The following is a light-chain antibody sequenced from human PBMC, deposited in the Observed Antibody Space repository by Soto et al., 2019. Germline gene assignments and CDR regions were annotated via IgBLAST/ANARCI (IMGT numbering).Light chain of an antibody. CDR1: QGISSY. CDR3: QQYYSYPPGT. J-gene: IGKJ4*01. CDR2: AAS. V-gene: IGKV1-8*01. Sequence: AIQMTQSPSSLSASTGDRVTITCRASQGISSYLAWYQQKPGKAPKLLIYAASTLQSGVPSRFSGSGSGTDFTLTISCLQSEDFATYYCQQYYSYPPGTFGGGTKVEIK.